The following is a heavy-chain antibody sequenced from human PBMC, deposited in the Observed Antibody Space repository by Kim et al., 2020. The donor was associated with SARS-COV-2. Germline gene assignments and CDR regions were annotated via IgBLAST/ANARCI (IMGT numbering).Heavy chain of an antibody. CDR3: ARGRLHVAANGMDV. D-gene: IGHD6-19*01. J-gene: IGHJ6*02. CDR2: INHSGST. CDR1: DGSFSGYY. Sequence: SETLSLTCAVSDGSFSGYYWSWIRQPPGKGLEWIGEINHSGSTNYNPSLKSRVTISVDTSKNQFSLKMSSVTAADTAVYYCARGRLHVAANGMDVWGQGT. V-gene: IGHV4-34*01.